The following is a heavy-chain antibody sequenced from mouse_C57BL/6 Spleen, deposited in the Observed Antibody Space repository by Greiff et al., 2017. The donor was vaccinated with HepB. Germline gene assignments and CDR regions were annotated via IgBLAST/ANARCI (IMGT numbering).Heavy chain of an antibody. V-gene: IGHV3-8*01. D-gene: IGHD2-4*01. Sequence: EVKLMESGPGLAKPSQTLSLTCSVTGYSITSDYWNWIRKFPGNKLEYMGYISYSGSTYYNPSLKSRISITRDTSKNQYYLQLNSVTTEDTATYYCARSPYDYDGYWYFDVCGTGTTVTVSS. CDR1: GYSITSDY. CDR3: ARSPYDYDGYWYFDV. J-gene: IGHJ1*03. CDR2: ISYSGST.